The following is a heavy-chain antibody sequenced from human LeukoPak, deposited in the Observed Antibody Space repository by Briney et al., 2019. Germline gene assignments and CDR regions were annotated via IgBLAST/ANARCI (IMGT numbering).Heavy chain of an antibody. D-gene: IGHD5-12*01. CDR1: GYTLTELS. CDR2: FDPEDGET. J-gene: IGHJ5*02. V-gene: IGHV1-24*01. Sequence: ASVKVSCKVSGYTLTELSVHWVRQAPGKGLEWMGGFDPEDGETIYAQKFQGRVTMTEDTSTDTAYMELSSLRSEDTAVYYCATWWLRLGNWFDPWGQGTLVTVSS. CDR3: ATWWLRLGNWFDP.